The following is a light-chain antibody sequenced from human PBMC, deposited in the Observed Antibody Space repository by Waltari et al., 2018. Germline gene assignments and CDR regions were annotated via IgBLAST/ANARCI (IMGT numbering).Light chain of an antibody. V-gene: IGLV4-69*01. Sequence: QLVLTQSPSASASLGASVKLTCTLSSGHSNYALAWHQQQPEKGLRFLMGLNRDGSTTKGDGIPDRFSGSSPGAERYLTISSLQSEDEADYYCQTWATGIRVFGGGTKLTVL. CDR1: SGHSNYA. CDR2: LNRDGST. CDR3: QTWATGIRV. J-gene: IGLJ3*02.